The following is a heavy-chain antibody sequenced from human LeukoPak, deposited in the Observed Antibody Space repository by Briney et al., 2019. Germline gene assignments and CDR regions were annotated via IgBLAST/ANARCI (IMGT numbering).Heavy chain of an antibody. D-gene: IGHD2-2*01. CDR1: GGSFSGYY. J-gene: IGHJ4*02. CDR3: ARGRAVVPARTFDY. CDR2: INHSGST. V-gene: IGHV4-34*01. Sequence: SETLSLTCAVYGGSFSGYYWSWIRQPPGKGLEWIGEINHSGSTNYNPSLKGRVTISVDTSKNQFSLKLSSVTAADTAVYYCARGRAVVPARTFDYWGQGTLVTVSS.